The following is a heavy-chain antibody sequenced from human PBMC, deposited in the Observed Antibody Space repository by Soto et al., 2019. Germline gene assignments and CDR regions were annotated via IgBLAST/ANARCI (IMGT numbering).Heavy chain of an antibody. J-gene: IGHJ4*02. CDR1: GYSFTSYW. D-gene: IGHD3-3*01. Sequence: PGESLKISCKGSGYSFTSYWIGWVRQMPGKGLEWMGIIYPGDSDTRYSPSFQGQVTISADKSISTAYLQWSSLEASDTAMYYCARHAVSYYDFWSGYPHFDYWGQGTLVTVSS. CDR2: IYPGDSDT. CDR3: ARHAVSYYDFWSGYPHFDY. V-gene: IGHV5-51*01.